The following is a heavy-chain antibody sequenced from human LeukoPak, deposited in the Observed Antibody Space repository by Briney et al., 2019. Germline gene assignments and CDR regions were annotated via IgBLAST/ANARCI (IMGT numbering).Heavy chain of an antibody. J-gene: IGHJ4*02. CDR2: FDPEDGET. CDR1: GYTLTELS. Sequence: ASVEVSCKVSGYTLTELSMHWVRQAPGKGLEWMGGFDPEDGETIYAQKFQGRVTMTEDTSTDTAYMELSSLRSEDTAVYYCAISSGWLVLEMVYWGQGTLVTVSS. D-gene: IGHD6-19*01. V-gene: IGHV1-24*01. CDR3: AISSGWLVLEMVY.